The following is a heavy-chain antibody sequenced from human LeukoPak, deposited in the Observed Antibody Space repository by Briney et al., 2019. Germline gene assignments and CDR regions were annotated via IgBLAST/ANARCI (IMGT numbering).Heavy chain of an antibody. D-gene: IGHD5-24*01. CDR3: ASGSKDDYYYGIDV. Sequence: GGSLRLSCAASGFTFTNVWMSWVRQSPGKGLEWVSVIYSGGSTDYAASVKGRFSISRDNSKNTVTLQMNSLRAEDTAVYYCASGSKDDYYYGIDVWGHGTTVTVSS. CDR2: IYSGGST. J-gene: IGHJ6*02. V-gene: IGHV3-53*01. CDR1: GFTFTNVW.